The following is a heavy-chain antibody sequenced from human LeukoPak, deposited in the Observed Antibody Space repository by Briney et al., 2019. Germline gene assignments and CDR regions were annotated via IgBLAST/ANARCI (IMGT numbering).Heavy chain of an antibody. D-gene: IGHD4-17*01. V-gene: IGHV4-59*08. CDR3: ARRRKDYGAADY. J-gene: IGHJ4*02. Sequence: SETLSLTCTVSGGSISSYYWSWIRQPPGKGLEWIGYIYYSGSTNYNPPLKSRVTISVDTSKNQFSLNLRSVTAADTAVYYCARRRKDYGAADYWGQGTLVTVSS. CDR2: IYYSGST. CDR1: GGSISSYY.